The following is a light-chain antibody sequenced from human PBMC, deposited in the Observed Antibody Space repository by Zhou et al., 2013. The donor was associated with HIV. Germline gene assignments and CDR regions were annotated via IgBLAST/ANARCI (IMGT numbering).Light chain of an antibody. CDR3: QQYGXSKYT. CDR2: GAS. J-gene: IGKJ2*01. Sequence: EIVLTQSPGTLSLSPGERATLSCRASPSVSSSYLAWYQQKPGQAPRLLIYGASSRATGIPDRFSGSGSETDFTLTISRLEPEDFAVYYCQQYGXSKYTFGQGTKLEIK. CDR1: PSVSSSY. V-gene: IGKV3-20*01.